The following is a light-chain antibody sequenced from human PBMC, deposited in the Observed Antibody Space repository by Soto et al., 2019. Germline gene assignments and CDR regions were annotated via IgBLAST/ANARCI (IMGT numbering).Light chain of an antibody. V-gene: IGLV1-40*01. CDR1: SSNIGAGYD. Sequence: QSVLTQPPSVSGAPGQRVTISCTGSSSNIGAGYDVHWYQRLPGTAPKLLIYGNSNRPSGVPDRFSGSKSGTSASLAITGLQAEDEADYYCQCYDSSLSGSVVYGGGTKVTVL. J-gene: IGLJ2*01. CDR3: QCYDSSLSGSVV. CDR2: GNS.